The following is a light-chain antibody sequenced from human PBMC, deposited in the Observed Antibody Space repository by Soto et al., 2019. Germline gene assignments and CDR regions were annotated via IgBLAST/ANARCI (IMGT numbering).Light chain of an antibody. V-gene: IGKV1-5*03. CDR2: KAS. J-gene: IGKJ4*01. CDR1: QSFSTW. CDR3: QQTSAFPLT. Sequence: DIQMTQSPSTLSASVGDTVTITCRASQSFSTWLAWYQQKPGRAPKLLIYKASTLESGVPARFSGSGSGTEFTLTISSLQPDDFATYYCQQTSAFPLTFGGGTKVDIK.